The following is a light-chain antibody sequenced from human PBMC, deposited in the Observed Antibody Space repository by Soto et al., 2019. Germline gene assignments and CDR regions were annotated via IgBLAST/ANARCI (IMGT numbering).Light chain of an antibody. Sequence: EIVLTQSPGTLPLSPGERATLSCRASQSVSSSYLAWYRQRPGQAPRLLIYGASIRATGIPDRFSGSGSGTDFTLTISRLEPEDFAVYYCQQFGTSPSFGPGTTVDI. CDR2: GAS. CDR1: QSVSSSY. V-gene: IGKV3-20*01. J-gene: IGKJ3*01. CDR3: QQFGTSPS.